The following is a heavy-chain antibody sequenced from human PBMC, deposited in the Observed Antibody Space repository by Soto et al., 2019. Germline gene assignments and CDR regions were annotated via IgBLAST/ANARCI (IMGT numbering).Heavy chain of an antibody. D-gene: IGHD5-18*01. J-gene: IGHJ4*02. Sequence: QVQLVQSGAEVTKPGSSVKVSCKASGGTLTSYAISWVRQAPGQGPEWMGGIIPISGTAHYAQKFPGRGTMTADQSTSTAHMALSSLRFDDTVVYYCAARPADYSYGYFDYWGQGILVSLSS. V-gene: IGHV1-69*01. CDR2: IIPISGTA. CDR3: AARPADYSYGYFDY. CDR1: GGTLTSYA.